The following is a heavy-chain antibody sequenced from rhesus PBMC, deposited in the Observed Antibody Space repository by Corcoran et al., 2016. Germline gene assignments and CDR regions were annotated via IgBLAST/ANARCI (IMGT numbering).Heavy chain of an antibody. D-gene: IGHD5-24*01. V-gene: IGHV5-20*02. J-gene: IGHJ4*01. Sequence: EVQLVQSGAEVKRPGESLKIYCKTSGYSFTSYWISWVGQTPGKGPEWVGAVDPSDSDVTDSPAFQVQVTISADKSTSAAYLQWSSLKASDTATYYCARRAGTGYFDYWGQGVLVTVSS. CDR2: VDPSDSDV. CDR3: ARRAGTGYFDY. CDR1: GYSFTSYW.